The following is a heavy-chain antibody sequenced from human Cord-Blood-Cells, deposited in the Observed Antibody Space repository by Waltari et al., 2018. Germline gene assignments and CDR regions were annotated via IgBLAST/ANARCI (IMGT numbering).Heavy chain of an antibody. J-gene: IGHJ4*02. D-gene: IGHD6-6*01. CDR1: GGSISSHY. V-gene: IGHV4-59*11. CDR3: ARGRIAARFDY. CDR2: IYYSGST. Sequence: QVQLQESGPGLVKPSETLSLTCTVSGGSISSHYWSWIRQPPGKGLEWIGYIYYSGSTNYNPSLKSGVTISVDTSKNQFSLKLSSVTAADTAVYYCARGRIAARFDYWGQGTLVTVSS.